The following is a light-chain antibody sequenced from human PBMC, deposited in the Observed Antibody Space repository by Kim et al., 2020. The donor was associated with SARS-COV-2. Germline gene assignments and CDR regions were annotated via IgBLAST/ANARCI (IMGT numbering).Light chain of an antibody. CDR1: QGIRND. CDR2: AAS. V-gene: IGKV1-6*01. J-gene: IGKJ4*01. CDR3: LQDYNYPLT. Sequence: ASVGDRVSITCRASQGIRNDLGWYQQKPGKAPKLLIYAASSLQSGVPSRFSGSGSGTDFTLTISSLQPEDFATYYCLQDYNYPLTFGGGTKVDIK.